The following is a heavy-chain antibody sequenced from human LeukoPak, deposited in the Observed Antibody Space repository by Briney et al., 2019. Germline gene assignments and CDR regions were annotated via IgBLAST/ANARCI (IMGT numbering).Heavy chain of an antibody. V-gene: IGHV3-48*04. CDR1: RFTFSSYS. CDR3: ATVFDF. Sequence: GGSLRLSCVASRFTFSSYSMNWVRQAPGKGLEWVSYISSSSSTIYYADSVKGRFTISRDNAKNSLYLQMNSLRAEDTAVYYCATVFDFWGQGTLVTVSS. CDR2: ISSSSSTI. J-gene: IGHJ5*01.